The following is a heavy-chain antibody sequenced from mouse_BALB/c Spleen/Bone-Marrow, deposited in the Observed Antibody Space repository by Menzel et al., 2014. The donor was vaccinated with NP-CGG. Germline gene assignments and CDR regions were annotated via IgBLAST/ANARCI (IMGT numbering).Heavy chain of an antibody. Sequence: QVQLQQSGAELVKPGAPVKLSCKASGYTFTSYWMNWVKQRPGRGLEWIGRIDPSDSETHYNQKFKDKATLTVDKSSSTAYIQLSSLTSEDSAVYYCARALGDVFYYAMGYWGQGTSVTVSS. V-gene: IGHV1-69*02. CDR1: GYTFTSYW. J-gene: IGHJ4*01. CDR2: IDPSDSET. CDR3: ARALGDVFYYAMGY.